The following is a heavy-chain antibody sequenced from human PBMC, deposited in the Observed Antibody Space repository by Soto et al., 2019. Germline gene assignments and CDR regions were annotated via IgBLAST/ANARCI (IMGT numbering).Heavy chain of an antibody. CDR2: ISGSGGST. J-gene: IGHJ6*02. V-gene: IGHV3-23*01. Sequence: EVQLLESGGGLVQPGGSLRLSCAASGFTFSSYAMSWVRQAPGKGLEWVSAISGSGGSTYYADSVKGRFTISRDNSKNTLYLQMNRLRAEDTAVYYCAKGAAAAVYYYYYYGMDVWGQGTTVTVSS. CDR1: GFTFSSYA. CDR3: AKGAAAAVYYYYYYGMDV. D-gene: IGHD6-13*01.